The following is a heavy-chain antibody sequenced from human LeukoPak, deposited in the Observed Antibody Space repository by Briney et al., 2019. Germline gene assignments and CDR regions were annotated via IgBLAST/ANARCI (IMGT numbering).Heavy chain of an antibody. J-gene: IGHJ6*02. CDR1: GYTFTSYY. CDR2: IIPIFGTA. Sequence: GASVKVSCKASGYTFTSYYMHWVRQAPGQGLEWMGGIIPIFGTANYAQKFQGRVTITADESTSTAYMELSSLRSEDTAVYYCARDLPYCSSTSCYRSGMDVWGQGTTVTVSS. D-gene: IGHD2-2*01. V-gene: IGHV1-69*13. CDR3: ARDLPYCSSTSCYRSGMDV.